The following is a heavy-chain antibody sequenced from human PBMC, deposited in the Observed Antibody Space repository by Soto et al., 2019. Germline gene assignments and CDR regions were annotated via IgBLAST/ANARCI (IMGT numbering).Heavy chain of an antibody. J-gene: IGHJ5*02. V-gene: IGHV4-31*03. CDR2: IYYSGST. Sequence: SETLSLTCTVSVCSISSGGYHWSWIRQHPGKGLEWIGYIYYSGSTYYNPSLKSRVSISVDTSKNQFSLKLSSVTAADTAVYYCARDPTPWGQGTLVTVSS. CDR3: ARDPTP. CDR1: VCSISSGGYH.